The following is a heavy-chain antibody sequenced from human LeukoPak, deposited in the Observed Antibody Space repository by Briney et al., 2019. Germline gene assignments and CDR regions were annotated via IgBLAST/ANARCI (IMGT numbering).Heavy chain of an antibody. CDR2: FDPEDGET. J-gene: IGHJ4*02. Sequence: ASVKVSCKVSGYTLTELSMHWVRQAPGKGLEWMGGFDPEDGETIYAQKFQGRVTMTEDTSTDTAYMELSSLRSEDTAVYYCATVIAAAGTWEFDYWGQGTLVTVSS. CDR3: ATVIAAAGTWEFDY. CDR1: GYTLTELS. D-gene: IGHD6-13*01. V-gene: IGHV1-24*01.